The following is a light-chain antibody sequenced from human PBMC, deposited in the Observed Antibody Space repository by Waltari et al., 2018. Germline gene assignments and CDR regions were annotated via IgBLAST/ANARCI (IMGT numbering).Light chain of an antibody. CDR1: QSIGTS. CDR2: YAS. V-gene: IGKV6-21*01. J-gene: IGKJ5*01. CDR3: HQTRSLPHT. Sequence: EVVLTQSPDFQSVTPEEKVTITCRASQSIGTSLHWYQQKPDQSPKLRIKYASQSFSGVPSRFSGSGSGTEFTLTIHNLEVEDAATYYCHQTRSLPHTFGQGTRLDIK.